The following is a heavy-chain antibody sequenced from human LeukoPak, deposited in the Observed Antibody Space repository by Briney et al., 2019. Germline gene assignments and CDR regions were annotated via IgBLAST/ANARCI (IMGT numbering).Heavy chain of an antibody. Sequence: GGSLRLSCAASGFSFSVFWMHWVRQAPGKGPVWVSRIKTDGSITDYADSVKGRFTISRDNAKNSLYLQMNSLRAEDTAVYYCAREHGSGSYFDYWGQGTLVTVSS. D-gene: IGHD3-10*01. CDR1: GFSFSVFW. J-gene: IGHJ4*02. CDR2: IKTDGSIT. CDR3: AREHGSGSYFDY. V-gene: IGHV3-74*01.